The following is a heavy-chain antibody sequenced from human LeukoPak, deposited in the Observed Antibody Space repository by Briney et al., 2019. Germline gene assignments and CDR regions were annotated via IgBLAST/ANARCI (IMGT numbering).Heavy chain of an antibody. J-gene: IGHJ4*02. V-gene: IGHV3-21*01. CDR3: ARESSGYFY. D-gene: IGHD3-22*01. CDR1: GFTLSTYS. CDR2: ISSGSSFI. Sequence: GGSLRLSCAASGFTLSTYSMNWVRQAPGKGLEWVSSISSGSSFIYYADSVNGRFTISRDNATNSLFLQMNSLRAEDTAVYYCARESSGYFYWGQGTLVTVSS.